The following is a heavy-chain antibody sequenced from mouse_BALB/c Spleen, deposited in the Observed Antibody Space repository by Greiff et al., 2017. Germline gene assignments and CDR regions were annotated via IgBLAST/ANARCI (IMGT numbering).Heavy chain of an antibody. CDR3: ARGSYYGNYGY. V-gene: IGHV14-3*02. J-gene: IGHJ2*01. CDR2: IDPANGNT. Sequence: EVQLQQSGAELVKPGASVKLSCTASGFNIKDTYMHWVKQRPEQGLEWIGRIDPANGNTKYDPKFQGKATITADTSSNTAYLQLSSLTSEDTAVYYCARGSYYGNYGYWGQGTTLTVSS. CDR1: GFNIKDTY. D-gene: IGHD2-10*01.